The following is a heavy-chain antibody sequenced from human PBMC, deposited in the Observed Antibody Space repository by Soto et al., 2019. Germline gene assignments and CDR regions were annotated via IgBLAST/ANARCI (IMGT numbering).Heavy chain of an antibody. Sequence: QVQLVESGGGVVQPGRSLRLSCAASGFTFSSYAMHWVRQAPGKGLEWVAVISYDGSNKYYADSVKGRFTISRDNSKNTLYLQMNSLRAEDTAVYYCARDSTVRYSYGYDLDYWGQGTLVTVSS. V-gene: IGHV3-30-3*01. CDR3: ARDSTVRYSYGYDLDY. CDR1: GFTFSSYA. D-gene: IGHD5-18*01. CDR2: ISYDGSNK. J-gene: IGHJ4*02.